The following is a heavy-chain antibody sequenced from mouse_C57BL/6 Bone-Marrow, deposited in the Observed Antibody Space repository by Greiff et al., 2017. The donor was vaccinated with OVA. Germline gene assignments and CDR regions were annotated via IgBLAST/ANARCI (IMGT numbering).Heavy chain of an antibody. CDR3: ARRGYGSSFDY. V-gene: IGHV1-26*01. CDR2: INPNNGGT. CDR1: GYTFTDYY. Sequence: EVQLQQSGPELVKPGASVKISCKASGYTFTDYYMNWVKQSHGKSLEWIGDINPNNGGTSYNQKFKGKATLTVDKSSSTAYMELRSLTSEDSAVYYCARRGYGSSFDYWGQGTTLTVSS. D-gene: IGHD1-1*01. J-gene: IGHJ2*01.